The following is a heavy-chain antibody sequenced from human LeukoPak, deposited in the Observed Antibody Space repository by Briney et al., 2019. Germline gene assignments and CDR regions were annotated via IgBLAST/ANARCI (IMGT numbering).Heavy chain of an antibody. Sequence: SETLSLTCTVSGGSISSYSWSWIRQPPGEGLEWIGYIYYSGSTNYNPSLRSRVTISVDTSKNQFSLKLSSVTTAGTAIYYCARHVYSSSPFDYWGRGTLVTVSS. V-gene: IGHV4-59*08. CDR3: ARHVYSSSPFDY. CDR2: IYYSGST. CDR1: GGSISSYS. D-gene: IGHD6-13*01. J-gene: IGHJ4*02.